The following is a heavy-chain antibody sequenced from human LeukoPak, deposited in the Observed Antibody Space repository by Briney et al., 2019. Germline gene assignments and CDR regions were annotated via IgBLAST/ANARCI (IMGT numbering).Heavy chain of an antibody. CDR2: IYYTGST. V-gene: IGHV4-59*01. D-gene: IGHD3-22*01. Sequence: PSETLSLTCTVSGGSISSSYWSWIRQPPGKGLEWIGFIYYTGSTNYNPSLKSRVTISVDTSKNQFSLKLSSVTAADTAVYYCARGGGNDRSGYYSFDIWGQGTMVTVSS. CDR3: ARGGGNDRSGYYSFDI. J-gene: IGHJ3*02. CDR1: GGSISSSY.